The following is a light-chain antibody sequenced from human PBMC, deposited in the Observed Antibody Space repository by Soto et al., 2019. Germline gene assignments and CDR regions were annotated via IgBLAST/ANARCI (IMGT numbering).Light chain of an antibody. J-gene: IGKJ1*01. CDR2: GAS. CDR3: QQYDSSIWT. Sequence: EIVLTQSPGTLSLSPGERATLPCRASQSVGSRYLAWYQQKPGQAPRLLMYGASSRATGIPDRFSGSGSGTDFTLTISRLEPEDFAVYYCQQYDSSIWTFGQGTKVEIK. CDR1: QSVGSRY. V-gene: IGKV3-20*01.